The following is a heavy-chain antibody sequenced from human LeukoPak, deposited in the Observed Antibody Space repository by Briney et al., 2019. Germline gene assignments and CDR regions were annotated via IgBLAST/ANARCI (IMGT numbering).Heavy chain of an antibody. Sequence: GGSLRLSCAASGFTFSSYGMHWVRQAPGKGLEWVAFIRYDGSNKYYAGSVKGRFTISRDNSKNTLYLQMNSLRAEDTAVYYCAKGRYYDFWSGYYSPYMDVWGKGTTVTVSS. CDR2: IRYDGSNK. V-gene: IGHV3-30*02. D-gene: IGHD3-3*01. J-gene: IGHJ6*03. CDR1: GFTFSSYG. CDR3: AKGRYYDFWSGYYSPYMDV.